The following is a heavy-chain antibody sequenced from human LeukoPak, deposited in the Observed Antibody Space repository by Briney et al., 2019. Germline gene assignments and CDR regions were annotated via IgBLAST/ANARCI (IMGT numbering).Heavy chain of an antibody. CDR2: ISSSSSYI. CDR3: ARDLGRRYYGSGSYFVFGY. J-gene: IGHJ4*02. V-gene: IGHV3-21*01. CDR1: GFTFDDYG. Sequence: GGSLRLSCVASGFTFDDYGMTWVRQAPGKGLEWVSSISSSSSYIYYADSVKGRFTISRDNAKNSLYLQMNSLRAEDTAVYYCARDLGRRYYGSGSYFVFGYWGQGTLVTVSS. D-gene: IGHD3-10*01.